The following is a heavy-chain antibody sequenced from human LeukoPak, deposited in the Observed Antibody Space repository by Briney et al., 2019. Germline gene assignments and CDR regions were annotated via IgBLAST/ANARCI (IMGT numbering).Heavy chain of an antibody. CDR3: AKDYYDSSGYHDY. J-gene: IGHJ4*02. D-gene: IGHD3-22*01. Sequence: GGSLRLSCAASGFTFSSYGMHWVRQAPGKGREWVAVIWYDGSNKYYADSVKGRFTISRDNSKNTLYLQMNSLRAEDTAVYYCAKDYYDSSGYHDYWGQGTLVTVSS. CDR1: GFTFSSYG. V-gene: IGHV3-33*06. CDR2: IWYDGSNK.